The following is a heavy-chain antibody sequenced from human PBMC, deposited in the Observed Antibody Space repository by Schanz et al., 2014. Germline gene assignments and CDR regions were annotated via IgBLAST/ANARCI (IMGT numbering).Heavy chain of an antibody. D-gene: IGHD6-13*01. Sequence: QVQLVQSGAEVRKPGASVKVSCKASGYTFNNHGISWVRQAPGQGLEWMGIINPSGGSTSYAQKFQGRVTMTRDTSTSTVYMELSSLRSEDTAVYYCARDGEAAADCDYWGQGPLVTVSS. V-gene: IGHV1-46*02. CDR2: INPSGGST. J-gene: IGHJ4*02. CDR3: ARDGEAAADCDY. CDR1: GYTFNNHG.